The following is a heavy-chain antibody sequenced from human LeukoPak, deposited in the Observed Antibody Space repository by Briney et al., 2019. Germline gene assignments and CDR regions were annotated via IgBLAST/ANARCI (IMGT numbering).Heavy chain of an antibody. J-gene: IGHJ2*01. CDR1: GGSISSSNW. CDR3: ARRSGVVGTARGWYFDL. D-gene: IGHD2-21*02. Sequence: SGTLSLTCAVSGGSISSSNWWSWVRQPPGKGLEWIGEIYHSGSANYNPSLKSRVTISVDKSKNQFSLKLSSVTAADTAVYYCARRSGVVGTARGWYFDLWGRGTLVTVSS. V-gene: IGHV4-4*02. CDR2: IYHSGSA.